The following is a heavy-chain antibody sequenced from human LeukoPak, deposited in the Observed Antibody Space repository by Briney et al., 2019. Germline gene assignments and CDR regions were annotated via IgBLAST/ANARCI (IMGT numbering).Heavy chain of an antibody. CDR2: IYHSGSA. J-gene: IGHJ4*02. CDR3: ARTPVDTAMDNYFDY. Sequence: SETLSLTCAVSGGSISSGGYSWSWIRRPPGKGLEWIGYIYHSGSAYYNPSLKSRVTISVDRSKNQFSLKLSSVTAADTAVYYCARTPVDTAMDNYFDYWGQGTLVTVSS. CDR1: GGSISSGGYS. D-gene: IGHD5-18*01. V-gene: IGHV4-30-2*01.